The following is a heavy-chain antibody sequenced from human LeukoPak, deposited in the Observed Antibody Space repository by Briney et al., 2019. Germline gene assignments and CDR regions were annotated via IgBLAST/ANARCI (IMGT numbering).Heavy chain of an antibody. Sequence: GGSLRLSCAASGFTFSSYAISWVRQAPGKGLEWVSTISGSGGSTYYADSVKGRFTISRDNSKNTLYLQMNSLRAEDTAVYYCAKSLWVFPIDYWGQGTLVTVSS. CDR3: AKSLWVFPIDY. CDR2: ISGSGGST. J-gene: IGHJ4*02. D-gene: IGHD1-26*01. V-gene: IGHV3-23*01. CDR1: GFTFSSYA.